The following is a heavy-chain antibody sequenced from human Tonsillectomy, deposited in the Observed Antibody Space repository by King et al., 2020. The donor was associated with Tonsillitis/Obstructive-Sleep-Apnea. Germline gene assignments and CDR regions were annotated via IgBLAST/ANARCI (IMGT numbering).Heavy chain of an antibody. V-gene: IGHV4-31*03. CDR2: IYYSGST. J-gene: IGHJ4*02. CDR1: GGSISSGGYY. Sequence: QLQESGPGLVKPSQTLSLTCTVSGGSISSGGYYWSWIRQHPGKGLEWIGYIYYSGSTYYNPSLKSRVTISVDTSKNQVSLKLSSVTAADTAVYYCARDRCSGGSCYPDYWGQGTLVTVSS. CDR3: ARDRCSGGSCYPDY. D-gene: IGHD2-15*01.